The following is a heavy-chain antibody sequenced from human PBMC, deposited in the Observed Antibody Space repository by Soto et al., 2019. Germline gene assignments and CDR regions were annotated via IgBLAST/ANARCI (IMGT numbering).Heavy chain of an antibody. CDR2: IYYSGIT. V-gene: IGHV4-61*01. Sequence: QVQLQESGPGLVKPSETLSLTCTVSGGSVSSGSYYWSWIRQPPGKGLEWIGYIYYSGITDYNPSLKSRVTISVDTSKNQFSLKLSSMTAAGTAVYYCARDYASRIGGSGNGFDYWGQGTLVTVSS. CDR3: ARDYASRIGGSGNGFDY. CDR1: GGSVSSGSYY. D-gene: IGHD1-26*01. J-gene: IGHJ4*02.